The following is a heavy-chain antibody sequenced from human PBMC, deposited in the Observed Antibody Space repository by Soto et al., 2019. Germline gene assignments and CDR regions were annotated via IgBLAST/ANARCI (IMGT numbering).Heavy chain of an antibody. Sequence: GGSLRLSCAASGFTFSSYGMHWVRQAPGKGLEWVAVIWYDGSNKYYADSVKGRFTISRDNSKNTLYLQMNSLRAEDTAVYYCARVPKGIVATFGMDVWGQGTTVTVSS. CDR2: IWYDGSNK. CDR1: GFTFSSYG. D-gene: IGHD5-12*01. J-gene: IGHJ6*02. CDR3: ARVPKGIVATFGMDV. V-gene: IGHV3-33*01.